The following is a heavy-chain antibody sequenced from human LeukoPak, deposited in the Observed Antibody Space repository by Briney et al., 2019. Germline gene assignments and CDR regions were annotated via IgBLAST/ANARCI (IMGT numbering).Heavy chain of an antibody. CDR3: AREYCRSASCEEDY. V-gene: IGHV3-21*01. CDR1: GFTFSSYS. D-gene: IGHD2-2*01. CDR2: ISSSRSYI. Sequence: GGSLRLSCAASGFTFSSYSMNWVRQAPGKGLEWVSSISSSRSYIYYADSVKGRFTISRDNAKNSLYLQMNRLRAEDTAVYYCAREYCRSASCEEDYWGQGTLVTVSS. J-gene: IGHJ4*02.